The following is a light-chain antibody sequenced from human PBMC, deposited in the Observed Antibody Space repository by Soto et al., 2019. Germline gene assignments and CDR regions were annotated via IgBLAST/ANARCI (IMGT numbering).Light chain of an antibody. CDR3: QQYGGSPRT. J-gene: IGKJ1*01. V-gene: IGKV3-20*01. Sequence: EIVLTQSPGTLSLSPGGGATLSCRASQSIGGNFLAWYQQRRGQAPRLLIHGASNRATGIPDRFSGSGSGTDFTRTITRLEPEDFAVYYCQQYGGSPRTFGQGTKVDIK. CDR1: QSIGGNF. CDR2: GAS.